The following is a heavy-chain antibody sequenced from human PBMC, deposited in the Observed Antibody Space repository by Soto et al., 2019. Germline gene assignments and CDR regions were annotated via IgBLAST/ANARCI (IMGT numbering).Heavy chain of an antibody. CDR3: ARDHYYRGYYYYYGMDV. J-gene: IGHJ6*02. V-gene: IGHV3-30-3*01. CDR1: GFTFSSYA. CDR2: ISYDGSNK. D-gene: IGHD3-10*01. Sequence: QVQLVESGGGVVQPGRSLRLSCAASGFTFSSYAMHWVRQAPGKGLEWVAVISYDGSNKYYADSVKGRFTISRDNSKNTLYLQMNSRRAEDTAVYYCARDHYYRGYYYYYGMDVWGQGTTVTVSS.